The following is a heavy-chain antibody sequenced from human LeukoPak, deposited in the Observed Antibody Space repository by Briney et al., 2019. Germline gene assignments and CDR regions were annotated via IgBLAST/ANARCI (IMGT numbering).Heavy chain of an antibody. V-gene: IGHV1-2*06. Sequence: ASVKVSCKASGYTFTGYYMHWVRQAPGQGREWMGRINPKRGGTNYAQKFQGRVTMTRDTSISTAYMELSRLRSDDTAVYYCARDKEAMIVVATRLFDYWGQGTLVTVSS. D-gene: IGHD3-22*01. CDR2: INPKRGGT. J-gene: IGHJ4*02. CDR1: GYTFTGYY. CDR3: ARDKEAMIVVATRLFDY.